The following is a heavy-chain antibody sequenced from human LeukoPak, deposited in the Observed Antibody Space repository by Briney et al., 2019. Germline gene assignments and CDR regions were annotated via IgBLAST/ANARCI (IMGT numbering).Heavy chain of an antibody. CDR3: ARDPTGRGMIDDY. CDR1: GFTFSSYT. D-gene: IGHD3-22*01. J-gene: IGHJ4*02. V-gene: IGHV3-48*02. CDR2: ISSSSSTI. Sequence: GGSLRLSCAASGFTFSSYTMNWVRQAPGKGLEWVSYISSSSSTIYYADSVKGRFTIFRDNAKNSLYLQMNSLRDEDTAVYYCARDPTGRGMIDDYWGQGTLVTVSS.